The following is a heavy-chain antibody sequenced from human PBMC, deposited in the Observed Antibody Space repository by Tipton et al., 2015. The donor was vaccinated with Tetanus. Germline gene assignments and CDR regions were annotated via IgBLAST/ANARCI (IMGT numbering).Heavy chain of an antibody. CDR3: ARIHDFWSGYFDF. D-gene: IGHD3-3*01. V-gene: IGHV4-61*08. Sequence: TLSLTCTVSGGSLRSGDHYWSWIRQPPGKGLEWLAYISASGSTNSNYSLKSRVTVSADPSKNQSSLKLSSVTAADTAVYYCARIHDFWSGYFDFWGQGTLVTVSS. CDR1: GGSLRSGDHY. J-gene: IGHJ4*02. CDR2: ISASGST.